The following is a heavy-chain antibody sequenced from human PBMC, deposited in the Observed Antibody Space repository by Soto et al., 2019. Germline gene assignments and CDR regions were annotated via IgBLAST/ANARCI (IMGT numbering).Heavy chain of an antibody. CDR1: GGTFSSYA. CDR3: ARSAFRVVIQAPFDY. J-gene: IGHJ4*02. CDR2: IIPIFGTA. D-gene: IGHD3-3*01. V-gene: IGHV1-69*13. Sequence: GASVKVSCKASGGTFSSYAISWVRQAPGQGLEWMGGIIPIFGTANYAQKFQGRVTITADESTSTAYMELSSLRAEDTAVYYCARSAFRVVIQAPFDYWGQGTLVTVSS.